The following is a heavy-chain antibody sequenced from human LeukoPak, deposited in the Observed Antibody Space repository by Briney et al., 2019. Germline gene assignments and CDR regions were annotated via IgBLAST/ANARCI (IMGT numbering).Heavy chain of an antibody. Sequence: GESLKISCKGSGYSFSNYWIGWVRQLPGKGLEWMGIIYAGDSDTRYSPSFQGQVTMSADKSISSAYLQWSSLKASDTAMYYCTRRAYCGGDCYSDYWGQGTLVTVSS. D-gene: IGHD2-21*02. J-gene: IGHJ4*02. CDR1: GYSFSNYW. V-gene: IGHV5-51*01. CDR3: TRRAYCGGDCYSDY. CDR2: IYAGDSDT.